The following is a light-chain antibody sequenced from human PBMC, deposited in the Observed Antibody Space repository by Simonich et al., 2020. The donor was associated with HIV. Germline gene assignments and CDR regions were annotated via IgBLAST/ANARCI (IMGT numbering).Light chain of an antibody. J-gene: IGKJ3*01. CDR3: MQALQTPFT. CDR2: LGS. V-gene: IGKV2-28*01. CDR1: PSLLHSNGYNY. Sequence: DIVMTQSPLPLPVTPGEPASISCRTSPSLLHSNGYNYLDWYLQKPGQSPQLLIYLGSNRASGVPDRFSGSGSGTDFTLKISRVEAEDVGVYYCMQALQTPFTFGPGTKVDIK.